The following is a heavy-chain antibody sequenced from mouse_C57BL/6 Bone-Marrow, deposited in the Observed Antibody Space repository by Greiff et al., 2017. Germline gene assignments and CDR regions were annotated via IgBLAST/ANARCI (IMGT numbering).Heavy chain of an antibody. CDR1: GFSLTSYG. Sequence: VQLVESGPGLVAPSQSLSITCTVSGFSLTSYGVHWVRQPPGKGLEWLVVIWSDGSTTYNSALKSRLSISKDNSKSQVFLKMNSLQTDDTAMYYCARHYYGSSFYAMDYWGQGTSVTVSS. J-gene: IGHJ4*01. CDR3: ARHYYGSSFYAMDY. V-gene: IGHV2-6-1*01. CDR2: IWSDGST. D-gene: IGHD1-1*01.